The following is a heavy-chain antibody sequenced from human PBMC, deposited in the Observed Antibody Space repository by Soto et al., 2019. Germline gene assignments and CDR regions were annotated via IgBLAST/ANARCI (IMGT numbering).Heavy chain of an antibody. J-gene: IGHJ4*02. CDR3: ARDWARGPFDY. CDR1: GFTFSDYY. D-gene: IGHD3-16*01. V-gene: IGHV3-11*06. Sequence: QVQLVESGGGLVKPGGSLRLSCAASGFTFSDYYMSWIRQAPGKGLEWVSYISSSSSYTNYADSVKGRFTISRDNAKNSLYLQMNSLRAEDTAVYYCARDWARGPFDYWGQGTLVTVSS. CDR2: ISSSSSYT.